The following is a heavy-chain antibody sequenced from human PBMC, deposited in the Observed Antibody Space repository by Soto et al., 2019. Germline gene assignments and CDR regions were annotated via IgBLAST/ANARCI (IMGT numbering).Heavy chain of an antibody. D-gene: IGHD2-2*03. CDR1: GYTFTSYG. J-gene: IGHJ6*02. CDR3: ARDGYCSSTSCSDGMDV. Sequence: ASVTVSCKASGYTFTSYGISGVRQAPGQGLEWMGWISAYNGNKNYAQKLQGRVTMTTDTSTSTAYMELRRLRSADTAVYYCARDGYCSSTSCSDGMDVWGQGTTVTVSS. CDR2: ISAYNGNK. V-gene: IGHV1-18*01.